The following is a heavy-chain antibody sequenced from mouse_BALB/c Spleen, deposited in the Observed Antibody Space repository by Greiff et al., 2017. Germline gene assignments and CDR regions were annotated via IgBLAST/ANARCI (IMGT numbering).Heavy chain of an antibody. CDR3: TRAMITSWFAY. D-gene: IGHD2-4*01. J-gene: IGHJ3*01. V-gene: IGHV1S81*02. CDR2: INPSNGGT. Sequence: QVQLQQSGAELVKPGASVKLSCKASGYTFTSYYMYWVKQRPGQGLGWIGEINPSNGGTNFNEKFKSKATLTVDKSSSTAYMQLSSLTSEDSAVYYCTRAMITSWFAYWGQGTLVTVSA. CDR1: GYTFTSYY.